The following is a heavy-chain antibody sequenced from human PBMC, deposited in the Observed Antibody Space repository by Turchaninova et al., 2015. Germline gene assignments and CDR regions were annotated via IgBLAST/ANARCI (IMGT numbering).Heavy chain of an antibody. J-gene: IGHJ4*02. D-gene: IGHD6-19*01. V-gene: IGHV2-5*02. CDR3: ARLGYNRGWSSPYY. CDR2: IYWDDAK. CDR1: GFSLSTHGMG. Sequence: QITLKESGPTLVKPTQTLTLPCTFSGFSLSTHGMGVGWIRPPPGKALEWLALIYWDDAKRYSPSLKSRLTITKDTSKNQVVLIMTNMDPVDTATYYCARLGYNRGWSSPYYWGQGTLVTVSS.